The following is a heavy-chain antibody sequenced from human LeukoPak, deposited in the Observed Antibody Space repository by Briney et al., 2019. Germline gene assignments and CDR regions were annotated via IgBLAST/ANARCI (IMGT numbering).Heavy chain of an antibody. Sequence: TGGSLRLSCAASGFTFSSYEMNWVRQAPGKGLEWVSYISSSGSTIYYADSVKGRFTISRDNAKNSLYLQMNSLRAEDTAVYYCAREEAVAGTRFDYWGQGTLVTVSS. J-gene: IGHJ4*02. CDR2: ISSSGSTI. V-gene: IGHV3-48*03. D-gene: IGHD6-19*01. CDR1: GFTFSSYE. CDR3: AREEAVAGTRFDY.